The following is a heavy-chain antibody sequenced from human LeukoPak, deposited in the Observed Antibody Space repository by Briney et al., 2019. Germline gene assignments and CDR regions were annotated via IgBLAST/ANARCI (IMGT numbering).Heavy chain of an antibody. V-gene: IGHV1-8*01. D-gene: IGHD3-9*01. CDR1: GYTFTSYD. CDR2: MNPNSGNT. CDR3: AIYDIVTGFRAFDI. Sequence: ASVRVSCKASGYTFTSYDINWVRQATGQGLEWMGWMNPNSGNTGYAQKFQGRVNMTRNTFISTAYMELISLRSEDTAVYYCAIYDIVTGFRAFDIWGQGTMVTVSS. J-gene: IGHJ3*02.